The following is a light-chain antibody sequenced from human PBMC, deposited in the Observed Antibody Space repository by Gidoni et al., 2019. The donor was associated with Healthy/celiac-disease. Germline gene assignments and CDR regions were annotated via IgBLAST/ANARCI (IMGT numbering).Light chain of an antibody. J-gene: IGKJ3*01. Sequence: DIRLTQSPSSLSASVGDRVTIPCRASQGVTTSLAWYQHKPGTAPKLLIAVASTLQSGVPLRFSGIGSGTEFTLTISSLQPEDAASYYCQQLYGYPYTFGPGTKVDVK. V-gene: IGKV1-9*01. CDR2: VAS. CDR1: QGVTTS. CDR3: QQLYGYPYT.